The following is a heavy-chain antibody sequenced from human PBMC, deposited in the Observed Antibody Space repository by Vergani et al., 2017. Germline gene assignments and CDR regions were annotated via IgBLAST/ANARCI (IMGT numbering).Heavy chain of an antibody. V-gene: IGHV4-61*02. D-gene: IGHD6-13*01. CDR1: GSSVRTSIGYY. CDR3: ARGSRAEGGSGPDK. J-gene: IGHJ4*02. Sequence: QVQLQESGPGLVKPSQTLYISCTVSGSSVRTSIGYYWPWIRQPAGKTLEWIGAIFSSGTTNYNPSFKNRVTMSVDTSKNQFSLKLNSLTAADTAVYYFARGSRAEGGSGPDKWGQGTLVTVSS. CDR2: IFSSGTT.